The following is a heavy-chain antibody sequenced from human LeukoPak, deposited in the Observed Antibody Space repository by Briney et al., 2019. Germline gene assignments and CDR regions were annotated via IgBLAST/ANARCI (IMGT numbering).Heavy chain of an antibody. CDR1: GFTLRSYT. J-gene: IGHJ5*02. V-gene: IGHV3-21*04. CDR3: AKDSASVSSGYSYNWFDL. Sequence: PGGSLRLSCAASGFTLRSYTMNWVRQAPGKGLEWVSFISCGCRYIYYADSVKGRFTISRDNSKNSLYLQMNSLRTEDTALYYCAKDSASVSSGYSYNWFDLWGQGTLVTVPS. D-gene: IGHD3-22*01. CDR2: ISCGCRYI.